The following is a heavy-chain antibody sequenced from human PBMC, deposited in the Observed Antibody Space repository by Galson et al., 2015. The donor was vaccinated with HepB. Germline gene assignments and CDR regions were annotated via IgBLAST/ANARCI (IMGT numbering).Heavy chain of an antibody. J-gene: IGHJ4*02. D-gene: IGHD3-22*01. CDR3: ARDSSGASSGCLTVFDY. V-gene: IGHV3-21*01. Sequence: SLRLSCAASGFTFSSYSMNWVRQVPGKGLEWVSSISSSSSYIYYADSVRGRFTISRDNAKNSLYLQMNSLRAEDTAVYYCARDSSGASSGCLTVFDYWGQGTLVTVSS. CDR2: ISSSSSYI. CDR1: GFTFSSYS.